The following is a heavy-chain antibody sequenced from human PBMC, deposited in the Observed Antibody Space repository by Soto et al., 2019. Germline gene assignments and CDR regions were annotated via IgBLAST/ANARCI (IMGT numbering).Heavy chain of an antibody. V-gene: IGHV4-4*02. Sequence: QVQLQESGPGLVKPSQTLSLTCAVSGESISSTNWWTWVRQPPGKGLEWLGDIYHSGGSNYNPSIRGRVTISVDKSKNQFSLRLSSVTAADTAVYYCARVPVLVGATHFDCWCQATLVSVSS. D-gene: IGHD1-26*01. J-gene: IGHJ4*02. CDR3: ARVPVLVGATHFDC. CDR2: IYHSGGS. CDR1: GESISSTNW.